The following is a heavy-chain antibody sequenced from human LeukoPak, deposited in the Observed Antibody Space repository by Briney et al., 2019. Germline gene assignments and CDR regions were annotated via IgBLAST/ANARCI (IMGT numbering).Heavy chain of an antibody. CDR1: GGTFSSYA. CDR3: ARTFYGDYGFDP. CDR2: IIPIFGTA. J-gene: IGHJ5*02. Sequence: ASVKVSCKASGGTFSSYAISWVRQAPGQGLEWMGGIIPIFGTANYAQKFQGRVTITADESTSTAYMELSSLRSEDTAVYYCARTFYGDYGFDPWGQGTLVTVSS. D-gene: IGHD4-17*01. V-gene: IGHV1-69*13.